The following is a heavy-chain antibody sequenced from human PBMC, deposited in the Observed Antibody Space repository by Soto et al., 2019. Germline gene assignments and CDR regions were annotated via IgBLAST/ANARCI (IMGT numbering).Heavy chain of an antibody. J-gene: IGHJ3*02. CDR3: ATNYDPYAFDI. CDR2: IYYSGST. CDR1: GGSISSSSYY. D-gene: IGHD3-3*01. Sequence: QLQLQESGPGLVKPSETLSLTCTVSGGSISSSSYYWGWIRQPPGKGLEWIGSIYYSGSTYYNPSLKSRVTISVDTSKNQFSLKLSSVTAADTAVYYCATNYDPYAFDIWGQGTMVTVSS. V-gene: IGHV4-39*01.